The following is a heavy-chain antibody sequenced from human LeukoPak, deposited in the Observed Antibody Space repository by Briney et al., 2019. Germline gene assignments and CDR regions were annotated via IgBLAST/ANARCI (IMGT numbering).Heavy chain of an antibody. V-gene: IGHV5-51*01. J-gene: IGHJ4*02. CDR2: IYPGDSET. CDR1: GYTFTSSW. D-gene: IGHD3-22*01. CDR3: ARHGYYDSSGFDY. Sequence: GESLKISCKGSGYTFTSSWIGGVRQMPGKGLEWMGIIYPGDSETRYSPSFQGKVTMSADKSISTAYLQWSSLEASDTAMYYCARHGYYDSSGFDYWGQGTLVTVSS.